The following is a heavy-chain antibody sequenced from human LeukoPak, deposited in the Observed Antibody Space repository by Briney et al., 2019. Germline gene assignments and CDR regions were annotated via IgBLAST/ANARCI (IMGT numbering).Heavy chain of an antibody. Sequence: GGSLRLSCSASGFTFSSYVMHWVRQAPGKGLEYVSAITSNGGTTYYADSVKGRFTISRDNSKNTLYLQMSSLRAEDTAVFYCVRYYYDSSGYQRYFDYWGRGTLVTVSS. CDR3: VRYYYDSSGYQRYFDY. D-gene: IGHD3-22*01. J-gene: IGHJ4*02. CDR1: GFTFSSYV. V-gene: IGHV3-64D*09. CDR2: ITSNGGTT.